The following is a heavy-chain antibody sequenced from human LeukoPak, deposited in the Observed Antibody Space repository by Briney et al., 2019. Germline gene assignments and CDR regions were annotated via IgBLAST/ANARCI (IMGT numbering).Heavy chain of an antibody. V-gene: IGHV3-23*01. J-gene: IGHJ4*02. CDR3: ANDVWGRSDY. Sequence: PGESLRLSCAASGFTFSNYAMKWVRQAPGKGLEWVSAIGASGATTRYGDSVKGRFTISRDNSKNTLYLQMTSLRADDTATYYCANDVWGRSDYWGQGTLVTVSS. CDR2: IGASGATT. CDR1: GFTFSNYA. D-gene: IGHD3-16*01.